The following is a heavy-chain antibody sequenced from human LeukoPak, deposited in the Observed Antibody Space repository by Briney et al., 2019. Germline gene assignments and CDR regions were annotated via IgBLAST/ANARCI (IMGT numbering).Heavy chain of an antibody. D-gene: IGHD2-8*01. V-gene: IGHV4-31*03. CDR3: ARYGSGWYFDL. CDR1: GGSISSGGYY. Sequence: PSQTLSLTCTVSGGSISSGGYYWRWIRQHPGKGLEWIGYIYDSGSTYYKPSLRSRVTISGDTSKNQFSLKLSSVSDADTAVYYCARYGSGWYFDLWGRGTLVTVSS. J-gene: IGHJ2*01. CDR2: IYDSGST.